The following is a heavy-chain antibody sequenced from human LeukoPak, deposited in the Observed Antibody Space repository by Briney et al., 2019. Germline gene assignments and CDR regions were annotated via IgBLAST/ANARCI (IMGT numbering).Heavy chain of an antibody. V-gene: IGHV3-30*04. CDR1: GFTFSSYA. J-gene: IGHJ1*01. CDR3: AREFREVVPSLGIEPYAEYFQH. D-gene: IGHD2-2*01. CDR2: ISYDGSNK. Sequence: GGSLRLSCAASGFTFSSYAMHWVRQAPGKGLGWVAVISYDGSNKYYADSVKGRFTISRDNSKNTLYLQMNSLRAEDTAVYYCAREFREVVPSLGIEPYAEYFQHWGQGTLVTVSS.